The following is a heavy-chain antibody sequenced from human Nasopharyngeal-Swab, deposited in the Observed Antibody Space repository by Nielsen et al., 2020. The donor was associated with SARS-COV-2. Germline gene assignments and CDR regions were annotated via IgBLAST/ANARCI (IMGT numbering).Heavy chain of an antibody. D-gene: IGHD2/OR15-2a*01. CDR3: AKDLRGPYFF. J-gene: IGHJ4*02. V-gene: IGHV3-23*01. CDR2: IVGSGDISGSGGST. Sequence: WIRQPAGKGLEWVAAIVGSGDISGSGGSTYYADSVKGRFTISRDNSKNTLSLQMNSLRAEDTAVYYCAKDLRGPYFFWGQGTLVTVSS.